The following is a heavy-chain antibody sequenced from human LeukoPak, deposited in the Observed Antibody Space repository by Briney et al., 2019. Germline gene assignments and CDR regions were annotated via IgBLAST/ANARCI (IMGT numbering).Heavy chain of an antibody. J-gene: IGHJ5*02. V-gene: IGHV4-39*07. CDR1: GGSISSSSYY. CDR3: ARGPTYGDYNWFDP. CDR2: IYYSGST. D-gene: IGHD4-17*01. Sequence: SETLSLTCTVSGGSISSSSYYWGWIRQPPGKGLEWIGSIYYSGSTYYNPSLKSRVTISVDTSKNQFSLKLSSVTAADTAVYYCARGPTYGDYNWFDPWGQGTLVTVSS.